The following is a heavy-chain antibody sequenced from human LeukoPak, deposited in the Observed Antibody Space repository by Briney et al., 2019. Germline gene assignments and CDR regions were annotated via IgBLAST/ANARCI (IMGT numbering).Heavy chain of an antibody. CDR2: IYYSGST. V-gene: IGHV4-30-4*08. D-gene: IGHD3-22*01. CDR1: GGSISSGDYY. J-gene: IGHJ4*02. Sequence: SQTLSLTCTVSGGSISSGDYYWSWIRQPPGKGLEWIGYIYYSGSTYYNPSLKSRVTISVDTSKNQFSLKLSSVTAADTAVYYCARGGFGRYYYDSSGYLDYWGQGTLVTVSS. CDR3: ARGGFGRYYYDSSGYLDY.